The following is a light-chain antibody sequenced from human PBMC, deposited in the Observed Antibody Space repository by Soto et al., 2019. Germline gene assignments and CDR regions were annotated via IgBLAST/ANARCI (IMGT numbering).Light chain of an antibody. J-gene: IGKJ2*01. CDR1: QDISNW. Sequence: DIQMTQSPSSVSASVGDRVTITCRASQDISNWLAWYQQKPGKAPKLLIHAASNLQSGVPSRFSGSGSGTEFSLTISSLQPEDFATYYCQQDKSFPRTFGQGTKLEIK. CDR3: QQDKSFPRT. V-gene: IGKV1-12*01. CDR2: AAS.